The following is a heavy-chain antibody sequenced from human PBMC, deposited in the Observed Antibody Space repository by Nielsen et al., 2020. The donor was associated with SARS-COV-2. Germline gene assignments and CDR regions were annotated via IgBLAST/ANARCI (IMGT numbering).Heavy chain of an antibody. J-gene: IGHJ6*02. CDR3: ASLGGYYYYGMDV. D-gene: IGHD7-27*01. CDR2: ISWNSGSI. CDR1: GFTFSSYA. Sequence: SLKISCAASGFTFSSYAMSWVRQAPGKGLEWVSGISWNSGSIGYADSVKGRFTISRDNAKNSLYLQMNSLRAEDTALYYCASLGGYYYYGMDVWGQGTTVTVSS. V-gene: IGHV3-9*01.